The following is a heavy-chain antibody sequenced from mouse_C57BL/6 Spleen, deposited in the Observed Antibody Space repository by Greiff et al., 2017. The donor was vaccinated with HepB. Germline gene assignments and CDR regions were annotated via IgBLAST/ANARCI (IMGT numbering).Heavy chain of an antibody. D-gene: IGHD1-1*01. J-gene: IGHJ3*01. CDR1: GYTFTDYN. CDR2: INPNNGGT. V-gene: IGHV1-18*01. CDR3: ARSWNYYGSSPFAY. Sequence: EVQLQQSGPELVKPGASVKIPCKASGYTFTDYNMDWVKQSHGKSLEWIGDINPNNGGTIYHQKFKGKATLTVDKSSSTAYMELRSLTSEDTAVYYCARSWNYYGSSPFAYWGQGTLVTVSA.